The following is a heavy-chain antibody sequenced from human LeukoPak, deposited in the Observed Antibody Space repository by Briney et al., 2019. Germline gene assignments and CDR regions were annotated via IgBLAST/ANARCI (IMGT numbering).Heavy chain of an antibody. Sequence: SVKVSCKASGGTFISYAISWVRQAPGQGLEWMGGIIPIFGTANYAQKFQGRVTITADESTSTAYMELSSLRSEDTAVYYCAREGGHGYNREFDYWGQGTLVTVSS. CDR3: AREGGHGYNREFDY. D-gene: IGHD5-24*01. J-gene: IGHJ4*02. CDR2: IIPIFGTA. CDR1: GGTFISYA. V-gene: IGHV1-69*13.